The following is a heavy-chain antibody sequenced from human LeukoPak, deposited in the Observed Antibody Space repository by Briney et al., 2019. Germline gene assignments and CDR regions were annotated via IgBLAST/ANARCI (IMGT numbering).Heavy chain of an antibody. Sequence: PSETLSLTCTVSGDSISGYYWSWIRQPPGKGLEWIGEINHSGSTNYNPSLKSRVTISVDTSKNQFSLKLSSVTAADTAVYYCARGDPYSSSWRYYYYYYMDVWGKGTTVTVSS. V-gene: IGHV4-34*01. D-gene: IGHD6-13*01. CDR2: INHSGST. CDR1: GDSISGYY. J-gene: IGHJ6*03. CDR3: ARGDPYSSSWRYYYYYYMDV.